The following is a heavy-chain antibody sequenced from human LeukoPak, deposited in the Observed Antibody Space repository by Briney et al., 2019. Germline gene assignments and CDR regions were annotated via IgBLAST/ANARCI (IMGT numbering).Heavy chain of an antibody. CDR1: GGSISSGSYF. D-gene: IGHD3-10*01. J-gene: IGHJ3*01. Sequence: PSETLSLTCTVSGGSISSGSYFWTWIRQPAGKGLEWIGRIYTGGSTNYNPSLKSRVTMSVDTSKNQFSLKLNSVTAADTAMYYCARPLDPGTTSGFDLWGQGTMVTVSS. CDR2: IYTGGST. V-gene: IGHV4-61*02. CDR3: ARPLDPGTTSGFDL.